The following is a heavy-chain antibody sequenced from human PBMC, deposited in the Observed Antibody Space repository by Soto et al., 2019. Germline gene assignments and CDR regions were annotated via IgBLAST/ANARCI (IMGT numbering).Heavy chain of an antibody. CDR3: AKDFRPDGKYDLDY. V-gene: IGHV3-23*01. Sequence: EVQLLESGGGLVQPGGSLRLSCAASGFTFDSYAMNWVRQAPGRGLEWVVGTLSDGRTKYYADPVKGRFTISRDNSKNTLYLQMNSLRAEDTALYYCAKDFRPDGKYDLDYWGQGTLVTVSS. CDR1: GFTFDSYA. CDR2: TLSDGRTK. D-gene: IGHD3-3*01. J-gene: IGHJ4*02.